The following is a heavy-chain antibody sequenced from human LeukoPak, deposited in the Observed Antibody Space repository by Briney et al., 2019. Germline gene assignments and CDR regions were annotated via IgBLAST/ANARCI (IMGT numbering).Heavy chain of an antibody. CDR1: GGSISNY. V-gene: IGHV4-4*07. J-gene: IGHJ4*02. CDR2: IYTSGST. D-gene: IGHD6-13*01. CDR3: ARTYSSSWYYFDY. Sequence: PSETLSLTCTVSGGSISNYWSWIRQPAGKGLEWIGRIYTSGSTNYSPSLKSRVTMSVDTSKNQFSLKLSSVTAADTAVYYCARTYSSSWYYFDYWGQGTLVTVSS.